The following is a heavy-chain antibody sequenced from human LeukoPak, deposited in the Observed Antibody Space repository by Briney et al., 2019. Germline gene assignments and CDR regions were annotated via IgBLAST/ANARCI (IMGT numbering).Heavy chain of an antibody. Sequence: ASVKVSCXASGYTLTDNHLYWVRQAPGQGLEWMGWIDPNSGVTNFAQNFQGRLTMTTDTSISTAYMELSRLTSDDTTVYYCARELGINAFDVWGQGTLVTVFS. D-gene: IGHD7-27*01. J-gene: IGHJ3*01. V-gene: IGHV1-2*02. CDR2: IDPNSGVT. CDR1: GYTLTDNH. CDR3: ARELGINAFDV.